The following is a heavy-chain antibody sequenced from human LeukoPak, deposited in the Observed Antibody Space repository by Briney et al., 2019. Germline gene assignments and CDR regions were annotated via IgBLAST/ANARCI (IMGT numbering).Heavy chain of an antibody. CDR3: ARRHCSSTTCPDYYYGMDV. Sequence: SETLSLTCTVSGGSISSGDYYWSWIRQPPGKGLEWIGYIYYSGSTYYNPSLKSRVTISVDTSKNQFSLKLSSVTAADTAVYFCARRHCSSTTCPDYYYGMDVWGQGTTVTVSS. CDR2: IYYSGST. J-gene: IGHJ6*02. D-gene: IGHD2-2*01. V-gene: IGHV4-30-4*01. CDR1: GGSISSGDYY.